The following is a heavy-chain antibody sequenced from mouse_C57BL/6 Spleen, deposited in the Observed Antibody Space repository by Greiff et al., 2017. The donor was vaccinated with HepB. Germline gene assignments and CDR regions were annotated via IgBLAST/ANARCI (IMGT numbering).Heavy chain of an antibody. Sequence: QVQLKQPGAELVMPGASVKLSCKASGYTFTSYWMHWVKQRPGQGLEWIGEIDPSDSYTNYNQKFKGKSTLTVDKSSSTAYMQLSSLTSEDSAVYYCARSTMITTVFDYWGQGTTLTVSS. CDR1: GYTFTSYW. CDR3: ARSTMITTVFDY. CDR2: IDPSDSYT. J-gene: IGHJ2*01. V-gene: IGHV1-69*01. D-gene: IGHD2-4*01.